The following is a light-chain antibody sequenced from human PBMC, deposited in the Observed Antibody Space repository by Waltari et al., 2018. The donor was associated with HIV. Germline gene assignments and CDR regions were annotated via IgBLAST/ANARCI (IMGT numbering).Light chain of an antibody. CDR1: SSDVGGYNY. V-gene: IGLV2-14*03. CDR3: CSYTRSASYV. J-gene: IGLJ1*01. CDR2: EVT. Sequence: QSALTQPASVSGSPGQSITISCTGTSSDVGGYNYVSWYQQPPGTAPTFLISEVTNRTSGLSDRFSGSKAGNTASLTISGLQAEDDGDYYCCSYTRSASYVFGTGTKVTVL.